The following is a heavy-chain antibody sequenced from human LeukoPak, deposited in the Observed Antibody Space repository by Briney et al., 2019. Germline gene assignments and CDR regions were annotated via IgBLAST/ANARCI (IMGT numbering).Heavy chain of an antibody. CDR3: ASGFVAAGSD. D-gene: IGHD3-22*01. J-gene: IGHJ4*02. CDR2: ISNSGDGT. V-gene: IGHV3-23*01. CDR1: GFTFSNYA. Sequence: GGSLRLSCAASGFTFSNYAMSWVRQAPGKGLEWVSAISNSGDGTYYSDSVRGRFTISRDNSKNTLYLQMNSLRAEDTAVYYCASGFVAAGSDWGQGTLVTVSS.